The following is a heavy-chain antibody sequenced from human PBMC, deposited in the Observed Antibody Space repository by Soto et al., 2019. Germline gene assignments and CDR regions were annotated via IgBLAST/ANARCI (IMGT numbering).Heavy chain of an antibody. CDR1: GYTLTELS. Sequence: ASVKVSCKVSGYTLTELSMHWVRQAPGKGLEWMGGFDPEDGETIYAQKLQGRVTMTTDTSTSTAYMELRSLRSDDTAVYYCARGSTGQFDYWGQGTLVTVSS. CDR2: FDPEDGET. CDR3: ARGSTGQFDY. D-gene: IGHD2-2*01. J-gene: IGHJ4*02. V-gene: IGHV1-24*01.